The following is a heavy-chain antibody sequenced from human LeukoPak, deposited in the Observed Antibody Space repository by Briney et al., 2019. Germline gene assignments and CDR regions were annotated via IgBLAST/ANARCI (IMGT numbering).Heavy chain of an antibody. J-gene: IGHJ6*03. V-gene: IGHV4-59*11. D-gene: IGHD2-15*01. Sequence: SETLSLTCTVSGGSITSHYWIWIRQSPEKGLEWIGDISSSGSTGYNPSLRGRVTISVDTSTNRFFLSLSSVTAADTAVYYCARGALRDSYALFYRDIWGKGTTVTVSS. CDR3: ARGALRDSYALFYRDI. CDR1: GGSITSHY. CDR2: ISSSGST.